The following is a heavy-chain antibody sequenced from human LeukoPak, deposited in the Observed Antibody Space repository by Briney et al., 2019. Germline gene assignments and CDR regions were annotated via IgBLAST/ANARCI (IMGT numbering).Heavy chain of an antibody. CDR2: IKGDGSHT. D-gene: IGHD3-9*01. V-gene: IGHV3-74*01. J-gene: IGHJ5*01. Sequence: GGTLRLSCAASGFTFSNYWMPWVRQAPGKGLVWVSRIKGDGSHTIYADSVKGRFTISRDNAKNTLYLQMKSLRAEDTAVYYCVRDWDHFDFDSWGQGTLVTVSS. CDR3: VRDWDHFDFDS. CDR1: GFTFSNYW.